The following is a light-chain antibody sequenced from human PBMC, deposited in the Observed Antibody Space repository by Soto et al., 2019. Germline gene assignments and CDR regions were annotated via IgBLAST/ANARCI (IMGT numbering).Light chain of an antibody. CDR3: GTWDSSLSPWCV. Sequence: QSVLTQPPSVSAAPGQKATISCSGSSSNIGNNYVSWYQQLPGTAPKLLIYDNNKRPSGIPDRFSGSKSGTSATLGITGLQTGDEADYYCGTWDSSLSPWCVFGGGTKLTVL. CDR1: SSNIGNNY. V-gene: IGLV1-51*01. CDR2: DNN. J-gene: IGLJ2*01.